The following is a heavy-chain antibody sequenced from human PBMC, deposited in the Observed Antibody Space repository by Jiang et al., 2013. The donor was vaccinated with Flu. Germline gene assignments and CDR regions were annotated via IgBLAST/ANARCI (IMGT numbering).Heavy chain of an antibody. V-gene: IGHV4-34*01. Sequence: LLKPSETLSLTCAVYVGSFSANHWSWIRQPPGKGLEWIGEVNHRGRANYNPSLKSRVTISVDTSKNQFSLKLSSVTAADTAVYYCARFNGIIAAGFDFWGQGTVVTVSS. CDR1: VGSFSANH. J-gene: IGHJ4*02. CDR2: VNHRGRA. CDR3: ARFNGIIAAGFDF. D-gene: IGHD6-13*01.